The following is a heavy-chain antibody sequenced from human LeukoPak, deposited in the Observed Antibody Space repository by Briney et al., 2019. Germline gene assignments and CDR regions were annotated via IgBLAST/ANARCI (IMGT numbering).Heavy chain of an antibody. V-gene: IGHV3-30*02. CDR2: IRHDESNK. CDR3: AKFSYGDYVA. J-gene: IGHJ5*02. D-gene: IGHD4-17*01. CDR1: GFTFTSYS. Sequence: GGSLRLSCAAAGFTFTSYSMNWVRQAPGKGLEWVAFIRHDESNKYYADSVKGRFTISRDNSKNTLSLQMNSLRPDDTAVYYCAKFSYGDYVAWGQGTLVIVSS.